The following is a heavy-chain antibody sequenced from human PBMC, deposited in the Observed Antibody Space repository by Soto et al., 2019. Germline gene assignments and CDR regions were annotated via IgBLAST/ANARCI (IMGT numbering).Heavy chain of an antibody. Sequence: QVQLVEYGGGVVQSGRSLRLSCAVSGFTFRNYGMHWVRQAPGKGLEWVAVISFDGSEKHYVDSVKGRFSISRDHPKNTLYLQMYSLSAEDTALYYCVNDRYSDYNYCHGMDVWGQGTKVIVSS. D-gene: IGHD4-17*01. CDR1: GFTFRNYG. CDR3: VNDRYSDYNYCHGMDV. CDR2: ISFDGSEK. V-gene: IGHV3-30*18. J-gene: IGHJ6*02.